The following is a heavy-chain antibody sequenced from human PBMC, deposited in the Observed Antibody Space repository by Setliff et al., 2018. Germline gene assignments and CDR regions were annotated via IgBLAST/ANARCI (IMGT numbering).Heavy chain of an antibody. Sequence: SVKVSCKASGGTFKNYGISWVRQAPGQGLEWMGGIIPIFGTTNYAQKFQGRATIITGESTSTAYMELSSLRSEDTAVYYCAREGVDSRSSTDYRYYMDVWGKGTTVTVSS. V-gene: IGHV1-69*05. J-gene: IGHJ6*03. CDR3: AREGVDSRSSTDYRYYMDV. CDR1: GGTFKNYG. D-gene: IGHD6-6*01. CDR2: IIPIFGTT.